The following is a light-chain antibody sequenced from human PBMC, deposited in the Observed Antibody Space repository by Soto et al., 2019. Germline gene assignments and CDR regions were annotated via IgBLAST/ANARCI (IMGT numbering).Light chain of an antibody. V-gene: IGKV3-20*01. Sequence: EIVLTQSPGTLSLSPGERATLSCRASQSVSSNYLAWYQQKPGQAPRLLIYGASSRATGIPDRFSGSGSGTDFTLSISSLEPADFAVYYCQQYGSSPKTFGQGTKVEIK. CDR1: QSVSSNY. J-gene: IGKJ1*01. CDR3: QQYGSSPKT. CDR2: GAS.